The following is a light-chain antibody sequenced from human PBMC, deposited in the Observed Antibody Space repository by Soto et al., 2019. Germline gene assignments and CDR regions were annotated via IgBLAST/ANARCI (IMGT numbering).Light chain of an antibody. CDR2: GNS. V-gene: IGLV1-40*01. CDR1: SSNIGATYD. J-gene: IGLJ2*01. CDR3: QSYDNSLDVV. Sequence: QSVLTQPPSVSGAPGQRVTIPCIGSSSNIGATYDVHWYQHLPGTAPKLLIYGNSNRPSGVPDRFSGSKSGTSASLAITGLQAEDEADYYCQSYDNSLDVVFGGGTKLPVL.